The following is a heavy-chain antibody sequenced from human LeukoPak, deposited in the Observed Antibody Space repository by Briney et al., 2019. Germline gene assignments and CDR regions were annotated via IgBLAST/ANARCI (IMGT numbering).Heavy chain of an antibody. J-gene: IGHJ4*02. D-gene: IGHD5-18*01. V-gene: IGHV3-30*14. CDR1: GFTFNTYA. CDR3: ARVDTAMVDY. CDR2: ISYDGSNK. Sequence: GRSLRLSCVASGFTFNTYAIHWVRQAPGKGLEWVAVISYDGSNKYYEDSVKGRFTISRDNSKNTLYLQMNSLRAEDTAVYYCARVDTAMVDYWGQGTLVTVSS.